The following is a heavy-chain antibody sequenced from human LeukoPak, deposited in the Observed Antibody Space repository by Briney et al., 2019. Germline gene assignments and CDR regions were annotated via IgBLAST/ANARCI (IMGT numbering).Heavy chain of an antibody. CDR2: ISAYNGNT. V-gene: IGHV1-18*01. Sequence: ASVKVSCKASGGTFSSYAISWVRQAPGQGLEWMGWISAYNGNTNYAQRLQGRVTMTTDTSTSTAYMELRSLRSDDTAVYYCARGELWFGETEDAFDFWGQGTLVTVSS. CDR3: ARGELWFGETEDAFDF. D-gene: IGHD3-10*01. CDR1: GGTFSSYA. J-gene: IGHJ4*02.